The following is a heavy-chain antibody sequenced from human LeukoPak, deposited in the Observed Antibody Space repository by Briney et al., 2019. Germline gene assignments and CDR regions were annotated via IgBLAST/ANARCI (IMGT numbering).Heavy chain of an antibody. D-gene: IGHD3-10*01. J-gene: IGHJ5*02. CDR3: ARHTESAYGFGDLFDP. CDR2: IYYSGST. V-gene: IGHV4-39*01. Sequence: SETLSLTCAVSGGSITTTNWWSWVRQPPGKGLEWIGSIYYSGSTYYNPSLKSRATISVDTSKNQFSLKLSSVTAADTAVYYCARHTESAYGFGDLFDPWGQGTLVTVSS. CDR1: GGSITTTNW.